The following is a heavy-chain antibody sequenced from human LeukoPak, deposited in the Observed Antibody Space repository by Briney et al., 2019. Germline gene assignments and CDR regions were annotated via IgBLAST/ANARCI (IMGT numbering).Heavy chain of an antibody. CDR3: ARGRYEISAAMDV. CDR2: IYSGGST. Sequence: QPGGSLRLSCAASGFTFSGYWMHWVRQAPGKGLEWVSVIYSGGSTNYADSVRGRFTISRDNSKNTLYLQMNSLRDEDTAVYYCARGRYEISAAMDVWGQGTTVTVSS. D-gene: IGHD5-12*01. V-gene: IGHV3-53*01. J-gene: IGHJ6*02. CDR1: GFTFSGYW.